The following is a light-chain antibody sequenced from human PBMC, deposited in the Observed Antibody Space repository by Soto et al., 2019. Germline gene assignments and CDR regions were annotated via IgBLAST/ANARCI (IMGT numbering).Light chain of an antibody. CDR1: TGAVTSGHY. J-gene: IGLJ1*01. Sequence: QTVVTQEPSLTVSPGGTVTLTCGSSTGAVTSGHYPYWFQQKPGQAPRTLIYETSNKHSWTPARFSGVLLGGKATLTLSGAQPEDEAEYYCLLSYSGGRWVFATGTKLTVL. CDR3: LLSYSGGRWV. V-gene: IGLV7-46*01. CDR2: ETS.